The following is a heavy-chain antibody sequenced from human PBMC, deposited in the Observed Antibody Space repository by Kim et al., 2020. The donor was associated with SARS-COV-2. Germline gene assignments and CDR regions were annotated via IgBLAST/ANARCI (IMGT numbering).Heavy chain of an antibody. Sequence: STYYNPSLKSRVTISVDTSKNQFSLKLSSVTAADTAVYYCASQLWFGADYWGQGTLVTVSS. D-gene: IGHD3-10*01. V-gene: IGHV4-39*01. CDR3: ASQLWFGADY. CDR2: ST. J-gene: IGHJ4*02.